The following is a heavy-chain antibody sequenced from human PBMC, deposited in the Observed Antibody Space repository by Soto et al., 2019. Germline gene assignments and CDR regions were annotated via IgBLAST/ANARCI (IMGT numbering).Heavy chain of an antibody. CDR1: GDSISSRTYY. V-gene: IGHV4-31*03. Sequence: SETLSLTCTISGDSISSRTYYWSWIRQNPGKGLEWIGYIFYSGSGHNNPSLKSRVTISVDTSRNEFSLKLSSVTAADTAVYYFARAKLVPAYWEWFDPWGQGTLVTVSS. D-gene: IGHD2-2*01. J-gene: IGHJ5*02. CDR3: ARAKLVPAYWEWFDP. CDR2: IFYSGSG.